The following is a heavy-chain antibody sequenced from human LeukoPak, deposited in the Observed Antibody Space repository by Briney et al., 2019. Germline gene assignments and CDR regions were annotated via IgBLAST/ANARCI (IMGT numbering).Heavy chain of an antibody. J-gene: IGHJ3*02. CDR3: ARLVTYYDILTGYYNVGAFDI. CDR1: GGSISSYY. CDR2: IYYSGST. Sequence: PSETLSLTCTVSGGSISSYYWSWIRQPPGKGLEWIGHIYYSGSTNYNPSLKSRVTISVDTSKNQFSLKLSSVTAADTAVYYCARLVTYYDILTGYYNVGAFDIWGQGTMVTVSS. V-gene: IGHV4-59*08. D-gene: IGHD3-9*01.